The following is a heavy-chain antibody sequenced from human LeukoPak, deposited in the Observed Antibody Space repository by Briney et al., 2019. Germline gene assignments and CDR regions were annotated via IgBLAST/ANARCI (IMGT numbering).Heavy chain of an antibody. CDR3: AREGYDILTGYPTYYYYYYMDV. Sequence: GGSLRLSCAASGLTFDDYGMSWVRQAPGKGLEWVSGINWNGGSTGYADSVKGRFTISRDNAKNSLYLQMNSLRAEDTALYYCAREGYDILTGYPTYYYYYYMDVWGKGTTVTVSS. CDR1: GLTFDDYG. D-gene: IGHD3-9*01. CDR2: INWNGGST. J-gene: IGHJ6*03. V-gene: IGHV3-20*04.